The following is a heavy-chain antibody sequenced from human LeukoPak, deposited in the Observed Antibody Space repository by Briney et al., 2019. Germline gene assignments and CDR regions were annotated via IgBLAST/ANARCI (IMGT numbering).Heavy chain of an antibody. V-gene: IGHV4-34*01. Sequence: PSETLSLTCAVYGGSFSGYYWSWIRQPPGKGLEWIGEINHSGSTNYNPSLKSRVTISVDTSKNQFSLKLSSVTAADTAVYYCASSIFGVVHFDYWGQGTLVTVSS. CDR1: GGSFSGYY. D-gene: IGHD3-3*01. CDR3: ASSIFGVVHFDY. CDR2: INHSGST. J-gene: IGHJ4*02.